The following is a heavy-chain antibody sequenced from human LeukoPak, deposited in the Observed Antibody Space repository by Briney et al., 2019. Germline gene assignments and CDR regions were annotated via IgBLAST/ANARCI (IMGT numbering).Heavy chain of an antibody. CDR3: ARIGVRSVIIFGVFDY. D-gene: IGHD3-10*01. Sequence: PSETLSLTCSLSGACISRTSYYWGWIRRPPGKGLEWIGSISYSGTTFYSPSLESRVNISADTSKNQFSQKLSSVTATDTAMYYCARIGVRSVIIFGVFDYWGQGVRVTVSS. V-gene: IGHV4-39*07. CDR1: GACISRTSYY. J-gene: IGHJ4*02. CDR2: ISYSGTT.